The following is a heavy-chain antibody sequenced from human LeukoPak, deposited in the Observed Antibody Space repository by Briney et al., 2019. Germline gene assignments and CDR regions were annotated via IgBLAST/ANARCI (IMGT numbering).Heavy chain of an antibody. CDR3: ARAVREFDGMDV. J-gene: IGHJ6*02. V-gene: IGHV4-59*01. Sequence: SQTLSLTCTVSGGSISSYYWSWIRQPPGKGLEWIGYIYYSGSTNYNPSLKSRVTISVDTSKNQFSLKLSSVTAADTAVYYCARAVREFDGMDVWGQGTTVTVSS. CDR1: GGSISSYY. CDR2: IYYSGST.